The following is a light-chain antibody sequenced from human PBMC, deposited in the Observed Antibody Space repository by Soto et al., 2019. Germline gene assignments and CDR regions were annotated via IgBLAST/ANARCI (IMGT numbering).Light chain of an antibody. Sequence: EIVLTQSPATLSLSPGDRATLYCRASQSVSNLGWYQQKPGQAPRLLIYGASKRATGIPARFSGSESGTDFTHIISSLEPEDFAVYYCQHRRNWPTLFTFGSGTKVDI. J-gene: IGKJ3*01. CDR1: QSVSN. V-gene: IGKV3-11*01. CDR2: GAS. CDR3: QHRRNWPTLFT.